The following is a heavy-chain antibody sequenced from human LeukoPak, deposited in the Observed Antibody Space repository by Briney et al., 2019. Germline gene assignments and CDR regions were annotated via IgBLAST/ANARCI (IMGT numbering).Heavy chain of an antibody. CDR2: ISASGGST. CDR1: GFTFSSYV. D-gene: IGHD6-6*01. CDR3: AKDSDSSSYYFDS. Sequence: GGSLRLSCAASGFTFSSYVMSWARQAPGKGLEWVSAISASGGSTYYADSVKGRFTISRDNSKNTLYLQMNSLRAEDTAVYYCAKDSDSSSYYFDSWGQGTLVTVSS. V-gene: IGHV3-23*01. J-gene: IGHJ4*02.